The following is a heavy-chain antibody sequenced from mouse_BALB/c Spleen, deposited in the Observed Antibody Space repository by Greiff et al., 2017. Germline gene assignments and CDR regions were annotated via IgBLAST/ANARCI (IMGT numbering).Heavy chain of an antibody. J-gene: IGHJ4*01. V-gene: IGHV2-9*02. CDR2: IWAGGST. Sequence: VQLQESGPGLVAPSQSLSITCTVSGFSLTSYGVHWVRQPPGKGLEWLGVIWAGGSTNYNSALMSRLSISKDNSKSQVFLKMNSLQTDDTAMYYCARDRGRYGDYYAMDYWGQGTSVTVSS. CDR3: ARDRGRYGDYYAMDY. D-gene: IGHD2-14*01. CDR1: GFSLTSYG.